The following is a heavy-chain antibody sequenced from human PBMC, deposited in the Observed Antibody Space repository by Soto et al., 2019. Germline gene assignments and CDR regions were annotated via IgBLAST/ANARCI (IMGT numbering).Heavy chain of an antibody. D-gene: IGHD3-16*01. J-gene: IGHJ4*02. Sequence: QITLKESGPPLVKPTQTLTLTCTFSGFSLNTRGVGVGWIRQPPGKALEWLTLIYWDDAKEYSPSLKSRLTIPKDTSKNQVVLILTNMDPVDTATYYCVHKGEGDRILDFWGQGALVTVSS. V-gene: IGHV2-5*02. CDR3: VHKGEGDRILDF. CDR1: GFSLNTRGVG. CDR2: IYWDDAK.